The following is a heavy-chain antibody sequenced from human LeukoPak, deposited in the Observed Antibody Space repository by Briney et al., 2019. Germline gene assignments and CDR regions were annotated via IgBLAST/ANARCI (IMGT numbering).Heavy chain of an antibody. D-gene: IGHD1-26*01. Sequence: GGSLTLSCEGSGFSFNGYGLHWVRQASGKGLEWIGRIRSKANYYATAYVESVKGRFIVSRDDSKRSAYLQMKDLKTEDTAVYYCTRSASVDIGGRPDFCYFDLWGRGTLVTVSS. CDR1: GFSFNGYG. V-gene: IGHV3-73*01. J-gene: IGHJ2*01. CDR3: TRSASVDIGGRPDFCYFDL. CDR2: IRSKANYYAT.